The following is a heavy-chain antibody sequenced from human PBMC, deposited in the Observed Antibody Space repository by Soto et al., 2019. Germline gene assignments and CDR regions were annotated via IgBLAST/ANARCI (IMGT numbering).Heavy chain of an antibody. J-gene: IGHJ6*02. Sequence: QVQLVQSGAEVKKPGSSVKVSCKASGGTFSSYAISWVRQAPGQGLEWMGGIIPIFGTANYAQKFQGRVTITADESTSTAYMELSSLRSEETAVYYCARGDTAMAGFNAVYYYGMDVWGQGTTVTVSS. CDR2: IIPIFGTA. V-gene: IGHV1-69*01. CDR3: ARGDTAMAGFNAVYYYGMDV. CDR1: GGTFSSYA. D-gene: IGHD5-18*01.